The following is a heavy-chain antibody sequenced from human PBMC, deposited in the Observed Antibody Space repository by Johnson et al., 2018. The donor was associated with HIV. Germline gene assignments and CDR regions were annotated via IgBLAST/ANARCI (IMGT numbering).Heavy chain of an antibody. CDR2: IYSGGST. J-gene: IGHJ3*02. CDR3: ARTRQGAVDI. CDR1: GFTVRSNY. Sequence: VQLVESGGGLVQPGGSLRLSCAASGFTVRSNYLSWVRQAPGKGLVWVSVIYSGGSTYYAYSVKGRFTISRDNSKNTLYLQMTILSAEDTAVYYCARTRQGAVDIWGQGTRVTVCS. V-gene: IGHV3-66*02.